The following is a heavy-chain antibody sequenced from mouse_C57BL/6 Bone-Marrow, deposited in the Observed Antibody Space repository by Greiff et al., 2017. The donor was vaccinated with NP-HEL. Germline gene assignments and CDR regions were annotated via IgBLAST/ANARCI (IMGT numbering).Heavy chain of an antibody. CDR3: ARTAQATGGFAY. Sequence: EVMLVESGGGLVQPGGSLKLSCAASGFTFSDYYMYWVRQTPEKRLEWVAYISNGGGSTYYPDTVKGRFTISRDNAKNTLYLQMSRLKSEDTAMYYCARTAQATGGFAYWGQGTLVTVSA. CDR1: GFTFSDYY. CDR2: ISNGGGST. J-gene: IGHJ3*01. D-gene: IGHD3-2*02. V-gene: IGHV5-12*01.